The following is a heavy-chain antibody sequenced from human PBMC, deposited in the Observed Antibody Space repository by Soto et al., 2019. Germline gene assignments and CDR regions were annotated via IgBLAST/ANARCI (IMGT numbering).Heavy chain of an antibody. Sequence: ASVKVSCKASGGTFSSYAISWVRQAPGQGLEWMGGIIPIFGTANYAQKFQGRVTITADESTSTAYMELSSLRSEDTAVYYCATPVRYSSSPGGFDYWGQGTLVTVSS. D-gene: IGHD6-6*01. CDR1: GGTFSSYA. CDR2: IIPIFGTA. CDR3: ATPVRYSSSPGGFDY. V-gene: IGHV1-69*13. J-gene: IGHJ4*02.